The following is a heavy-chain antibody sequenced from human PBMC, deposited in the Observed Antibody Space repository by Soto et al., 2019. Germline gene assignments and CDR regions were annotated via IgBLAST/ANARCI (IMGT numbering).Heavy chain of an antibody. CDR3: ARSGDSFGFTDY. J-gene: IGHJ4*02. V-gene: IGHV4-59*01. CDR2: VFYKGNT. D-gene: IGHD5-18*01. CDR1: GGSITGYY. Sequence: SETLSLTXTVSGGSITGYYWTWIRQPPGKGLEWIGYVFYKGNTNYNPSLKSRVTISVDTSANQFSLRLSSVTAADTAVYYCARSGDSFGFTDYWGQGTLVTVSS.